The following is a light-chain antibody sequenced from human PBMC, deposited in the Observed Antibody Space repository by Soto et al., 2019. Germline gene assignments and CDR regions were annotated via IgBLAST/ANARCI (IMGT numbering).Light chain of an antibody. V-gene: IGKV3-11*01. Sequence: EIVLTQSPATLSLSPGERATLSCRASQSVSSYLAWYQQKPGQAPRLLIYDASNRATDIPARFSGSGSGTDFPLTISSLEPEDFAVYYCQQRSNWWTFGQGTKVEIK. CDR1: QSVSSY. J-gene: IGKJ1*01. CDR3: QQRSNWWT. CDR2: DAS.